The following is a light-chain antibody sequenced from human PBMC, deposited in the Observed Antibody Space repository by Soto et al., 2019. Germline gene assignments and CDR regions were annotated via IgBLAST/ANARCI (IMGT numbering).Light chain of an antibody. Sequence: DIVMTQSPDSLAVSRVEWATINFGSSRSVVFTSHNKNYLAWYQQKPGQPPKRLLSWASARESGVPERFSGSGSGTLFTLSISSLQAEDVAVYYCQQYYTLPLTFGGGTKVDI. V-gene: IGKV4-1*01. CDR3: QQYYTLPLT. J-gene: IGKJ4*01. CDR2: WAS. CDR1: RSVVFTSHNKNY.